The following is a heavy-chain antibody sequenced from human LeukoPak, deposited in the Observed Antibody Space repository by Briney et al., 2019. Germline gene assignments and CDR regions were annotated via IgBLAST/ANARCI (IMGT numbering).Heavy chain of an antibody. Sequence: GGSLRLSCAASGFLFNSYPLHWVRQAPGKGLEWVGRIKSKTDGGTTDYAAPVKGRFTISRDDSKNTLYLQMNSLKTEDTAVYFCTSSSAEEWLFDYWGQGTLVTVSS. V-gene: IGHV3-15*01. CDR3: TSSSAEEWLFDY. J-gene: IGHJ4*02. CDR2: IKSKTDGGTT. CDR1: GFLFNSYP. D-gene: IGHD6-19*01.